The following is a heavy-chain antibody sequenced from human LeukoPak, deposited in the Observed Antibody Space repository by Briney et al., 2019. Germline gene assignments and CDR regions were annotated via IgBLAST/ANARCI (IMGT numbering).Heavy chain of an antibody. D-gene: IGHD2-2*01. CDR2: IKQDGSEK. Sequence: QTGGSLRLSCAASGFTFSSYWMSWVRQAPGKGLEWVANIKQDGSEKYYVDSVKGRFTISRDNAKNSLYLQMNSLRAEDTAVYYCARDLVSLGVVVPAAPLDYWGQGTLVTVSS. CDR1: GFTFSSYW. CDR3: ARDLVSLGVVVPAAPLDY. J-gene: IGHJ4*02. V-gene: IGHV3-7*01.